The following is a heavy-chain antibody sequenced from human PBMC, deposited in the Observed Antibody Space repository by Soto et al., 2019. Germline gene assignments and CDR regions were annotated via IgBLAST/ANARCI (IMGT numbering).Heavy chain of an antibody. CDR1: GFTFSSYA. Sequence: EVQLLESGGGLVQPGGSLRLSCVASGFTFSSYAMSWVRQAPGKGLEWVSGIRASGDYTYYAESVKGRFTISRDNSRNTLFLQMNSLRAEDTAVYYCAKDLGHCVSTSCYLDYWGQGTLVTVSS. V-gene: IGHV3-23*01. D-gene: IGHD2-2*01. CDR3: AKDLGHCVSTSCYLDY. J-gene: IGHJ4*02. CDR2: IRASGDYT.